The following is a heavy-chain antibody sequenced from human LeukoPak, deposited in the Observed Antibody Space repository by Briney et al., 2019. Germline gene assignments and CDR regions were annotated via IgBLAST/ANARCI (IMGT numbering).Heavy chain of an antibody. CDR2: ISAYNGNT. V-gene: IGHV1-18*01. CDR3: ARVDYGDYGRNPSID. D-gene: IGHD4-17*01. Sequence: GASVKVSCKASGYTFTSYGISWVRQAPGQGLEWMGWISAYNGNTNYAQKLQGRVTITTDTSTSTAYMELRSLRSDDTAVYYCARVDYGDYGRNPSIDWGQGTLVTVSS. CDR1: GYTFTSYG. J-gene: IGHJ4*02.